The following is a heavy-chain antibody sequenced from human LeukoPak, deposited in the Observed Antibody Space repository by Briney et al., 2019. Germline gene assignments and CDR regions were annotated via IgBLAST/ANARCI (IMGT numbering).Heavy chain of an antibody. J-gene: IGHJ4*02. Sequence: ASVKVSCKASGGTFSSYAISWVRQAPGQRLEWMGWINAGNGNTKYSQKFQGRVTITRDTSASTAYMELSSLRSENTAVYYCAREIGGSYGSDYWGQGTLVTVSS. CDR3: AREIGGSYGSDY. D-gene: IGHD1-26*01. V-gene: IGHV1-3*01. CDR1: GGTFSSYA. CDR2: INAGNGNT.